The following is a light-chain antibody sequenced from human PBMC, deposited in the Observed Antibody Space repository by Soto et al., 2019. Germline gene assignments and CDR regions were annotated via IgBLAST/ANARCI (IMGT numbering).Light chain of an antibody. J-gene: IGKJ1*01. CDR2: KAS. CDR3: QQYSYNRT. Sequence: DIQMTQSPSTLSASVGDRVTITCRASQSISSWLAWYQQKPGTAPKLLTYKASTLQSGVPSRFSGSGSGTEFTLTISSLHSDDFATYYCQQYSYNRTFGQMTEV. V-gene: IGKV1-5*03. CDR1: QSISSW.